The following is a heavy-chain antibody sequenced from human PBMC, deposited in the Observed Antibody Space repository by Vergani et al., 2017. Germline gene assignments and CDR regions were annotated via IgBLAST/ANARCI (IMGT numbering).Heavy chain of an antibody. CDR3: AREPYCSSTSCYGYYFDY. V-gene: IGHV1-18*04. D-gene: IGHD2-2*01. CDR1: GYTFTSYG. J-gene: IGHJ4*02. Sequence: QVQLVQSGAEVKTPGASVKVSCKASGYTFTSYGISWVRQAPGQGLEWMGWISAYNGNTNYAQKLQGRVTMTTDTSTSTAYMELRSLRSDDTAVYYCAREPYCSSTSCYGYYFDYWGQGTLVTVSS. CDR2: ISAYNGNT.